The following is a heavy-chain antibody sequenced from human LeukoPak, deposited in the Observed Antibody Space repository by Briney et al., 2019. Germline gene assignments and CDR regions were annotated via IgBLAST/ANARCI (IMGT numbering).Heavy chain of an antibody. J-gene: IGHJ4*02. Sequence: SETLSLTCTVSGGSISTYYWSWIRQPPGKGLECIGYIYYSGSTNYNPSLKSRVTISVDTSKNQFSLKLSSVTAADTAVYYCARGMAPYCFDYWGQGTLVTVSS. D-gene: IGHD5-24*01. CDR3: ARGMAPYCFDY. V-gene: IGHV4-59*01. CDR2: IYYSGST. CDR1: GGSISTYY.